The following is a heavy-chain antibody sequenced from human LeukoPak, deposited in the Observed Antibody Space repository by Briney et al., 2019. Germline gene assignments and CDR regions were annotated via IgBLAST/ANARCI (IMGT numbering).Heavy chain of an antibody. D-gene: IGHD3-10*01. J-gene: IGHJ4*02. CDR2: IPYDGSNE. V-gene: IGHV3-30*18. CDR1: GFTFSSYG. Sequence: PGGSLRLSCAASGFTFSSYGMHWVRQAPGKGLEWVAVIPYDGSNEYYADSVKGRFTISRDNSKNTLYLQMNSLRAEDTAVYYCAKALNPDGSGSAFDYWGQGTLVTVSS. CDR3: AKALNPDGSGSAFDY.